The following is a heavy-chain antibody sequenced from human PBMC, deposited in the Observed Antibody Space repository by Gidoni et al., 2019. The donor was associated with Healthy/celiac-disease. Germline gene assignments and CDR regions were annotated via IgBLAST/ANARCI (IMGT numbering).Heavy chain of an antibody. CDR1: GYTFTGYH. J-gene: IGHJ4*02. D-gene: IGHD2-15*01. CDR2: INPNSGGT. CDR3: ARGYCSGGSCYYDYFDY. Sequence: VKVSCKASGYTFTGYHMHWVRQAPGQGFEWMGWINPNSGGTNYAHKFQGRVTMTRDTSISTAYMELSRLRSDDTAVYYCARGYCSGGSCYYDYFDYWGQGTLVTVSS. V-gene: IGHV1-2*07.